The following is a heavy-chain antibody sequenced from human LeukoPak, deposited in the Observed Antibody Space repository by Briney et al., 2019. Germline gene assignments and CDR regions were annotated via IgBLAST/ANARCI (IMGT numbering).Heavy chain of an antibody. V-gene: IGHV4-39*01. J-gene: IGHJ4*02. CDR1: GGSISSSSYY. CDR2: IYYSGST. D-gene: IGHD3-16*02. Sequence: SETLSLTCTVSGGSISSSSYYWGWIRQPPGKGLEWIGSIYYSGSTYYNPSLKSRVTISVDTSKNQFSLKLSSVTAADTAVYYCARRYYDYVWGSYRYPPVWDYWGQGTLVTVSS. CDR3: ARRYYDYVWGSYRYPPVWDY.